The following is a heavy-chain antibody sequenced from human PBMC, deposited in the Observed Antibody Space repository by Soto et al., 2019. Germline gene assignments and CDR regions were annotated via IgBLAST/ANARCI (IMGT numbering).Heavy chain of an antibody. D-gene: IGHD1-26*01. V-gene: IGHV4-31*03. J-gene: IGHJ4*02. CDR3: ARWEVRDFDY. CDR2: IDYSGKS. Sequence: QVQLQESGPGLVKPSETLSLTCTVSGASIDSASYYWSWVRQRPGRGLEWIGYIDYSGKSFFNPYLKSRGSLSIDTSKNQFSLNLSSVTAADTAVYFCARWEVRDFDYWGQGILVTVSS. CDR1: GASIDSASYY.